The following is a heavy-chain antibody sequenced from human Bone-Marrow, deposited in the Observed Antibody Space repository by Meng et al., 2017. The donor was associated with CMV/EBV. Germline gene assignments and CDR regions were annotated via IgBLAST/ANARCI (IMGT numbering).Heavy chain of an antibody. CDR3: ARMDTAMVLHYYYYYGMDV. V-gene: IGHV1-69*05. D-gene: IGHD5-18*01. Sequence: SVKVSCKASGGTFSSYAISWVRQAPGQGLEWMGGIIPIFGTANYAQKFQGRVTITTDESMSTAYMELSSLRSEDTAVYYCARMDTAMVLHYYYYYGMDVWGQGTTVTVSS. J-gene: IGHJ6*02. CDR1: GGTFSSYA. CDR2: IIPIFGTA.